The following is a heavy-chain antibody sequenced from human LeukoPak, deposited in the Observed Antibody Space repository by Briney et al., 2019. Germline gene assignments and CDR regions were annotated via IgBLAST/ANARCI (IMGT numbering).Heavy chain of an antibody. CDR3: AKEITIFGVVTPYAFDI. CDR2: ISHDGSEE. D-gene: IGHD3-3*01. CDR1: GFTFSTYG. Sequence: GGSLRLSCATSGFTFSTYGMHWVRQAPGKGLQWVAVISHDGSEEYYADSVKGRFTISRDSSQNTLYLQMNSLRAEDTAVYYCAKEITIFGVVTPYAFDIWGQGTMVTVSS. J-gene: IGHJ3*02. V-gene: IGHV3-30*05.